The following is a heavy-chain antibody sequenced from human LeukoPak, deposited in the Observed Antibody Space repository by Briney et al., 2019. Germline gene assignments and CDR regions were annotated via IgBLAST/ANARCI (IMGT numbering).Heavy chain of an antibody. V-gene: IGHV1-2*02. D-gene: IGHD6-13*01. Sequence: ASVKVSCKASGYTFTNFYTHWVQQAPGQELEWMGWINPDSGDSNSTQHFQGRITMTSDTSISTAYMELSGLRSDDTAVYYCARGTSNWSTRFPSWGQGTLVTVSS. CDR1: GYTFTNFY. CDR3: ARGTSNWSTRFPS. CDR2: INPDSGDS. J-gene: IGHJ5*02.